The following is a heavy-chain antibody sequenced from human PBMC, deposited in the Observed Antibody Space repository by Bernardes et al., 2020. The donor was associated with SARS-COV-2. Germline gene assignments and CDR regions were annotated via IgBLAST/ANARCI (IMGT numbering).Heavy chain of an antibody. J-gene: IGHJ6*02. Sequence: GGSLRLSCAASGFTFSSYSMNWVRQAPGKGLEWVSSISSSSSYIYYADSVKGRFTISRDNAKNSLYLQMNSLRAEDTAVYYCARVWSCSGGSCYYGMDVWGQGTTVTVSS. V-gene: IGHV3-21*01. CDR2: ISSSSSYI. CDR1: GFTFSSYS. CDR3: ARVWSCSGGSCYYGMDV. D-gene: IGHD2-15*01.